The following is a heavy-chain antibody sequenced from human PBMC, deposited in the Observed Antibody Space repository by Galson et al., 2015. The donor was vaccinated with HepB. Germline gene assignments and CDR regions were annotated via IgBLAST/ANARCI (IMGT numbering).Heavy chain of an antibody. CDR1: GYTFTTYY. V-gene: IGHV1-46*01. D-gene: IGHD3-10*01. J-gene: IGHJ4*02. Sequence: SVKVSCKASGYTFTTYYMHWVRQAPGQGLEWMGIINPSGRSTTYAQEFLGRVNMTWDTSTSTVYMELSSLRSEDTAVYYCARDRGYFDYWGQGTLVTVSS. CDR2: INPSGRST. CDR3: ARDRGYFDY.